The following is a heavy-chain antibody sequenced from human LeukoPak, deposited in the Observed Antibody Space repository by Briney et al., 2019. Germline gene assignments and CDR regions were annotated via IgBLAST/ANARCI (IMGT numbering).Heavy chain of an antibody. D-gene: IGHD3-9*01. CDR3: ARGVPYYNFDRSKRVPWGFDY. V-gene: IGHV4-4*02. CDR2: IYHSGST. CDR1: GGSISSSNW. J-gene: IGHJ4*02. Sequence: TSETLSLTCAVSGGSISSSNWWSWVRQPPGKGLEWIGEIYHSGSTNYNPSLKSRVTISVDTSKNQFSLKLSSVTAADTAVYYCARGVPYYNFDRSKRVPWGFDYWGQGTLVTVSS.